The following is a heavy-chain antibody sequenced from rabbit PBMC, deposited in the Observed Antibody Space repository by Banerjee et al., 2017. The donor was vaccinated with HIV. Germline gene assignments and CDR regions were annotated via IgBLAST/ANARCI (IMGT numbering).Heavy chain of an antibody. V-gene: IGHV1S45*01. J-gene: IGHJ4*01. CDR2: ISIRTGNT. CDR3: ARAGGFEKYFDL. CDR1: GFSFSSTYY. D-gene: IGHD1-1*01. Sequence: QEQLVESGGGLVQPEGSLTLTCTASGFSFSSTYYMGWVRQAPGKGLEWIGCISIRTGNTGYATWAKGRFTISKTSSTTVTLQMTSLTAADTATYFCARAGGFEKYFDLWGPGTLVTVS.